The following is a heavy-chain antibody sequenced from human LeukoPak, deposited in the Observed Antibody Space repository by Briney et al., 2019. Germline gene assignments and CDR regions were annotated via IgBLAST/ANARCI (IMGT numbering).Heavy chain of an antibody. D-gene: IGHD6-25*01. Sequence: ASVKVSCKASGYTFTGYYIHWVRQAPGQGLEWMGWINPNSGGTNYAQRFQGRVTMTRDTSIITAYLELNRLKSDGTAVYYCARARVSLAAVEAVDYWGQGTLVTVSS. J-gene: IGHJ4*02. CDR3: ARARVSLAAVEAVDY. CDR1: GYTFTGYY. V-gene: IGHV1-2*02. CDR2: INPNSGGT.